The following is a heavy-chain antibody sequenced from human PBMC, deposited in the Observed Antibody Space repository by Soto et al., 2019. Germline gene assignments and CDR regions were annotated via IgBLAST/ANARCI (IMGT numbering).Heavy chain of an antibody. CDR3: ACGPKDFRRRSYFFVDNWFAP. CDR1: GYTFTSYG. CDR2: ISAYNGNT. V-gene: IGHV1-18*04. J-gene: IGHJ5*02. Sequence: ASVKVSCKASGYTFTSYGISWVRQAPGQGLEWIGWISAYNGNTNYAQKLQGRVTMTTDTSTSTAYMELRSLRSDDTAVYYCACGPKDFRRRSYFFVDNWFAPWGQGTLVTVSS. D-gene: IGHD3-3*01.